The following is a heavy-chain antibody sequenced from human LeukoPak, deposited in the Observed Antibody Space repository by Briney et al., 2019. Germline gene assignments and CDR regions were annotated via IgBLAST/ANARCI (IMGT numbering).Heavy chain of an antibody. J-gene: IGHJ5*02. CDR1: GGSISSGGYY. CDR2: IYYSGST. D-gene: IGHD3-9*01. V-gene: IGHV4-31*03. Sequence: SETLSLTCTVSGGSISSGGYYWSWIRQHPGKGLEWIGYIYYSGSTYYNPSLKSRVTISVDRSKNQFSLKLSSVTATDTAVYYCARAGRDILLENWFDPWGQGTLVTVSS. CDR3: ARAGRDILLENWFDP.